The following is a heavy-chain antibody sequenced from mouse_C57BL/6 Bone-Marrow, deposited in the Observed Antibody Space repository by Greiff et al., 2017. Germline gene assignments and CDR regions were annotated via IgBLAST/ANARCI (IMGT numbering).Heavy chain of an antibody. D-gene: IGHD1-1*01. CDR2: IDPETGDP. CDR1: GFNIKDDY. J-gene: IGHJ4*01. CDR3: TFYGSSYDYAMYY. V-gene: IGHV14-4*01. Sequence: VQLQQSGAELVRPGASVKLSCTASGFNIKDDYMHWVQQRPEQGLEWIGWIDPETGDPEYASKFQGRGTIPADTSSNTAYLQLSSLTSDDTAVYYCTFYGSSYDYAMYYWGQGTSVTVSS.